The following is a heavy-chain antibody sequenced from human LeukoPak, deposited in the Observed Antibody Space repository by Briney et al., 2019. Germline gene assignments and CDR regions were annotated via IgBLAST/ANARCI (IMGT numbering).Heavy chain of an antibody. CDR3: ASDFGDDAFDI. Sequence: SVKVSCKASGGTFSSYTISWVRQASGQGLEWMGRIIPILGIANYAQKFQGRVTITADKSTSTAYMELSSLRSEDTAVYYCASDFGDDAFDIWGQGTMVTVSS. V-gene: IGHV1-69*02. CDR1: GGTFSSYT. D-gene: IGHD3-16*01. J-gene: IGHJ3*02. CDR2: IIPILGIA.